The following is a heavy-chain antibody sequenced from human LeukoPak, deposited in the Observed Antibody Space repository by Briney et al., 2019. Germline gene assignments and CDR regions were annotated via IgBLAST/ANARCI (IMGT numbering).Heavy chain of an antibody. CDR1: GYNFNTYG. D-gene: IGHD3-10*01. CDR2: ISKTNDNT. V-gene: IGHV1-18*01. J-gene: IGHJ4*02. CDR3: ARHWLVSGYEDY. Sequence: ASVKVSCKAFGYNFNTYGITWVRQAPGQGLEWMGWISKTNDNTGYAQKLQGRVTVTIDTSTSTAYMELRSLRSDDTAIYYCARHWLVSGYEDYWGQGTLVIVSS.